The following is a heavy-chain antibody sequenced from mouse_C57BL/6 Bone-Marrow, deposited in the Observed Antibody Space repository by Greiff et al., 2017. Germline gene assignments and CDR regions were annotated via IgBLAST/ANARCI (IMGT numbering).Heavy chain of an antibody. V-gene: IGHV14-3*01. D-gene: IGHD4-1*01. CDR3: ASDWDACDY. Sequence: EVQLQESVAELVRPGASVKLSCTASGFNIKNNYMHWVKQRPDQGLEWIGRIDPANGTTKYAPKFQGQATITADTSSKTASLQVSRLASEDTAIFYCASDWDACDYWGQGTTLTVSA. CDR1: GFNIKNNY. CDR2: IDPANGTT. J-gene: IGHJ2*01.